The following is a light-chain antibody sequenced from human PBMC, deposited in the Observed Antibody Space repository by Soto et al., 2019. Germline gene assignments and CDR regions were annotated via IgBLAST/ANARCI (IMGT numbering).Light chain of an antibody. CDR3: QQRSNWLIS. V-gene: IGKV3-15*01. Sequence: EIVMTQSPATLSVSPGERATLSCRASQGIKDYVAWFQQKPGQAPRLLIYGASTRATAIPARFSGSGSGTEFTLSISSLQSEDFAVYYCQQRSNWLISFGPGTKVDIK. CDR1: QGIKDY. CDR2: GAS. J-gene: IGKJ3*01.